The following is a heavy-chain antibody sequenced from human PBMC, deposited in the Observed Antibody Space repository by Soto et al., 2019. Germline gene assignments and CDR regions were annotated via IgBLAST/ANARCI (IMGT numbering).Heavy chain of an antibody. V-gene: IGHV3-53*01. CDR3: SKNNVAPAFVGFEY. CDR2: LYSGGKS. D-gene: IGHD2-2*01. Sequence: VSLRLSCAASGFNFDNSYMSWVRQAPGKGLEWVAILYSGGKSYYAESVRGRFTISRDISKNTLDLQMNRLTADDTAVYYCSKNNVAPAFVGFEYWGQGTLVTVSS. CDR1: GFNFDNSY. J-gene: IGHJ4*02.